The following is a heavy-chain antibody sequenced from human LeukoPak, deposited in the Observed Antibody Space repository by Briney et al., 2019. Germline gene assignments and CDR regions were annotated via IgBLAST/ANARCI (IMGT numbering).Heavy chain of an antibody. CDR1: GYTFTSYG. J-gene: IGHJ3*02. CDR3: ARGEITMIVGGVRGGAFDI. V-gene: IGHV1-18*01. CDR2: ISAYNGNT. Sequence: ASVKVSCKASGYTFTSYGISWVRQAPGQGLEWMGWISAYNGNTNYAQKFQGRVTITTDESTNTAYMELSSLRSEDTAVYYCARGEITMIVGGVRGGAFDIWGQGTMVTVSS. D-gene: IGHD3-22*01.